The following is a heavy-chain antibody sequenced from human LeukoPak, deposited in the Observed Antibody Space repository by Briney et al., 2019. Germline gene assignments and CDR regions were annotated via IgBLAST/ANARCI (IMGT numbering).Heavy chain of an antibody. CDR1: GGSISSYY. Sequence: SETLSLTCTVSGGSISSYYWSWIRQPPGKGLEWIGYIYYSGSTNYNPSLKSRVTISVDTSKNQFSLKLSSVTAADTAVHYCARDSGGGFGWWDSYGVFDYWGQGTLVTVSS. CDR3: ARDSGGGFGWWDSYGVFDY. CDR2: IYYSGST. D-gene: IGHD5-18*01. V-gene: IGHV4-59*01. J-gene: IGHJ4*02.